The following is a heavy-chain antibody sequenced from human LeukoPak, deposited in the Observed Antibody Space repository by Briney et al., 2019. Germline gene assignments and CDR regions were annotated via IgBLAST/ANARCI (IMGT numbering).Heavy chain of an antibody. D-gene: IGHD4-17*01. V-gene: IGHV3-23*01. CDR3: ARRGESTSYGDYRFDY. CDR1: GFTFSNYV. CDR2: ISGSGDST. Sequence: GGSLRLSCAASGFTFSNYVMSWVRQAPGKGLEWVSGISGSGDSTYYADSVKGRFTISRDNSKNTLYLQMNGLRAEDTAVYYCARRGESTSYGDYRFDYWGQGTLVTVSS. J-gene: IGHJ4*02.